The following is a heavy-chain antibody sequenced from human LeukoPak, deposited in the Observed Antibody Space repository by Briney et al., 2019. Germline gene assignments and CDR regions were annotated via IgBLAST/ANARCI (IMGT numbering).Heavy chain of an antibody. D-gene: IGHD6-19*01. CDR1: GGSISSYY. J-gene: IGHJ4*02. V-gene: IGHV4-59*01. CDR3: ARDSGWYGNDY. CDR2: IYYSGST. Sequence: PSETLSLTCTVSGGSISSYYWSWIRQPPGKGLEWIGYIYYSGSTNYNPSLKSRVAISVDTSKNQFSLKLSSVTAADTAVYYCARDSGWYGNDYWGQGTLVTVSS.